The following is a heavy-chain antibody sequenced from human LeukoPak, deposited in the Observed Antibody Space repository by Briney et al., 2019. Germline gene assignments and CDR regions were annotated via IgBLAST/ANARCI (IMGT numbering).Heavy chain of an antibody. J-gene: IGHJ4*02. D-gene: IGHD5-18*01. Sequence: SETLSLTCTVSGGSISSYYWSWIRQPPGKGLEWIGYIYYSGSTNYNPSLKSRVTISVDTSKNQFSLKLSSVTAADTAVYYCARVDSVDTAMVIDYWGQGTLVIVSS. CDR3: ARVDSVDTAMVIDY. CDR1: GGSISSYY. V-gene: IGHV4-59*01. CDR2: IYYSGST.